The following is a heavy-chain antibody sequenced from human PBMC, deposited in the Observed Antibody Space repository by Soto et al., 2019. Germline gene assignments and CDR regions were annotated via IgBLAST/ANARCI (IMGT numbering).Heavy chain of an antibody. CDR3: AREYCSGGSCPDAALDY. J-gene: IGHJ4*02. Sequence: QVQLVQSGAEVKKPGSSVKVSCKASGGTFSSYTISWVRQAPGQGLEWMGRIIPILGIANYAQKFQGRVTITADKSTSTAYMELSSLRSEDTAVYYCAREYCSGGSCPDAALDYWGQGTLVTVSS. V-gene: IGHV1-69*02. D-gene: IGHD2-15*01. CDR1: GGTFSSYT. CDR2: IIPILGIA.